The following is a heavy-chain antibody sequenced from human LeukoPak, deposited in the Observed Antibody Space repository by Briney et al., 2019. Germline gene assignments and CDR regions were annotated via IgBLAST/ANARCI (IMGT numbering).Heavy chain of an antibody. Sequence: GESLKISCKGSGYSFTSYWIGWVRQMPGKGLEWMGIIYPGDSDTRYSPSFQGQVTISADKSISTAYLQWSSLKASDTAMYYCARHMVLAAPIGAFDIWGQGTMVTVSS. D-gene: IGHD2-2*01. CDR1: GYSFTSYW. J-gene: IGHJ3*02. V-gene: IGHV5-51*01. CDR3: ARHMVLAAPIGAFDI. CDR2: IYPGDSDT.